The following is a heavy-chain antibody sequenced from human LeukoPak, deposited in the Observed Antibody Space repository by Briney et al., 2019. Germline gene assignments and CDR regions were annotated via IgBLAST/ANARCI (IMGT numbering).Heavy chain of an antibody. V-gene: IGHV3-53*01. CDR3: ARERNHYGSGGVLTDARHFYYYGMDD. CDR1: VLTVRINC. Sequence: GGSLRLSCAASVLTVRINCMSCVREAPEEGVEWVSVIYSGGIPLYADCVKGRFTISRDNAKDTYSLQMSSLRAEDTVVYYCARERNHYGSGGVLTDARHFYYYGMDDWGQGTTVTVSS. CDR2: IYSGGIP. J-gene: IGHJ6*02. D-gene: IGHD3-10*01.